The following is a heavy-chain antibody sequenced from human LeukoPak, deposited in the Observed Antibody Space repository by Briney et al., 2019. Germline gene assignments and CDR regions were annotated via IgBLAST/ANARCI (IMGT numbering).Heavy chain of an antibody. CDR3: ARAVGDFWSGYSAFDI. J-gene: IGHJ3*02. CDR2: IYYSGST. CDR1: GGSISSGDYY. D-gene: IGHD3-3*01. Sequence: SETLSLTCTVSGGSISSGDYYWSWIRQPPGKGLEWVGYIYYSGSTYYNPSLKSRVTISVDTSKNQFSLKLSSVTAADTAVYYCARAVGDFWSGYSAFDIWGQGTMVTVSS. V-gene: IGHV4-30-4*08.